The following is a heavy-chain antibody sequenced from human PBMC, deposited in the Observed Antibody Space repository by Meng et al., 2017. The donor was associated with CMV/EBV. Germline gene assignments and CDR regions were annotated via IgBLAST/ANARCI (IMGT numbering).Heavy chain of an antibody. CDR1: GFTVSSNY. D-gene: IGHD2-2*01. V-gene: IGHV3-23*01. Sequence: GESLKISCAASGFTVSSNYMSWVRQAPGKGLERVSAISGSGGSTYYADSVKGRFTISRDNSKNTLYLQMNSLRAEDTAVYYCAKVGSTSAYYYYGMDVWGQGTTVTVSS. CDR2: ISGSGGST. J-gene: IGHJ6*02. CDR3: AKVGSTSAYYYYGMDV.